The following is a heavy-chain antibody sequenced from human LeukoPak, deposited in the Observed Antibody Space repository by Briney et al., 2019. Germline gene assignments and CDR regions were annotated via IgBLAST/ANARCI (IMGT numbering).Heavy chain of an antibody. CDR1: GYTLTSYY. CDR3: ARPKGQWFGELLIDY. D-gene: IGHD3-10*01. V-gene: IGHV1-46*01. J-gene: IGHJ4*02. Sequence: ASVKVSCKASGYTLTSYYMHWVRQAPGQGLEWMGIINPSGGSTSYAQKFQGRVTMTRDTSTSTVYMELSSLRSEDTAVYYCARPKGQWFGELLIDYWGQGTLVTVSS. CDR2: INPSGGST.